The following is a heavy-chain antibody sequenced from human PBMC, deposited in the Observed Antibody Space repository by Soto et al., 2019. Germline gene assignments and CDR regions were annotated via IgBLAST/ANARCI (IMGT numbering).Heavy chain of an antibody. J-gene: IGHJ3*02. CDR1: GYTFTSYG. CDR3: ARVSGSYLWFGVFDI. Sequence: GASVKLSCKASGYTFTSYGISWVRQAPGQGLEWMGWISAYNGNTNYAQKLQGRDTMTTDTSTNTAYMELRSLRSDDMVVYFCARVSGSYLWFGVFDIWGLGTMVIVS. D-gene: IGHD1-26*01. V-gene: IGHV1-18*03. CDR2: ISAYNGNT.